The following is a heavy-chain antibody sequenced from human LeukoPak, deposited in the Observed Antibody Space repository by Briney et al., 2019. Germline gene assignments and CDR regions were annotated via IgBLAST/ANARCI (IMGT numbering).Heavy chain of an antibody. Sequence: PGGSLRLSCAASGFTFSNAWMSWVRQAPGKGLEWVGRIKSKTDGGTTDYAAPVKGRFTISRDDSKNTLYLQMNSLKTEDTAVYYCTTALGDYGGNSGWNYYYCMDVWGKGTTVTVSS. CDR2: IKSKTDGGTT. V-gene: IGHV3-15*01. D-gene: IGHD4-23*01. J-gene: IGHJ6*03. CDR3: TTALGDYGGNSGWNYYYCMDV. CDR1: GFTFSNAW.